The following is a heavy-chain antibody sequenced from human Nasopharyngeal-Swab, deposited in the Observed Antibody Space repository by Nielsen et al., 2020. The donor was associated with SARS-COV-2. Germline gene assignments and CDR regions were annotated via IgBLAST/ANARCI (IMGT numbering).Heavy chain of an antibody. V-gene: IGHV1-3*01. CDR3: ARDDYYYYGMDV. Sequence: ASGKVSCKDYGYTFTSYAMHWVRQAPGQRLEWMGWINAGNGNTKYSQKFQGRITITRDTSASTAYMELSSLRSEDTAVYYCARDDYYYYGMDVWGQGTTVTVPS. J-gene: IGHJ6*02. CDR2: INAGNGNT. CDR1: GYTFTSYA.